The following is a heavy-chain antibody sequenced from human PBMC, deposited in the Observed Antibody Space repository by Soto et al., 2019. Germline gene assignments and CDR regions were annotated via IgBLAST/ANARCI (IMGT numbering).Heavy chain of an antibody. CDR1: GFTVSSNY. CDR3: ARVPYCSSTSCYRDGIDY. CDR2: IYSGGST. J-gene: IGHJ4*02. Sequence: HPGGSLRLSCAASGFTVSSNYMSWVRQAPGKGLEWVSAIYSGGSTYYADSVKGRITISRDNSKNTLYFQMNSLRAEDTALYYCARVPYCSSTSCYRDGIDYGGQGTLVTVSS. D-gene: IGHD2-2*01. V-gene: IGHV3-66*01.